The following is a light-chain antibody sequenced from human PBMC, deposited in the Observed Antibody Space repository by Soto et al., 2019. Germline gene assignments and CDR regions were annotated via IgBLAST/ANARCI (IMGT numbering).Light chain of an antibody. V-gene: IGKV1-39*01. Sequence: DLQMIQSPSSLSASVGDRVTITCRVSQSISIYLNWYQLKPGKAPKVLIYAASSLQSGVPPRFSGSGSGTDFTLTISSLQPEDFATYFCQQSYNIPRAAFGQGTKVDIK. CDR1: QSISIY. J-gene: IGKJ1*01. CDR2: AAS. CDR3: QQSYNIPRAA.